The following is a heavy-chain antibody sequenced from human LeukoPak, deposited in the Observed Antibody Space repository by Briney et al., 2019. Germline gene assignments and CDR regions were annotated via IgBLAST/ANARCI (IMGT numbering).Heavy chain of an antibody. CDR2: ISYDGSNK. J-gene: IGHJ4*02. D-gene: IGHD3-22*01. V-gene: IGHV3-30*18. CDR3: AKDYGNPDYYDSSGYSFDY. CDR1: GFTFSSYG. Sequence: GGSLRLSCAASGFTFSSYGMHWVRQAPGKGLEWVAVISYDGSNKYYADSVKGRFIISRDNSKNTLYLQMNSLRAEDTAVYYCAKDYGNPDYYDSSGYSFDYWGQGTLVTVSS.